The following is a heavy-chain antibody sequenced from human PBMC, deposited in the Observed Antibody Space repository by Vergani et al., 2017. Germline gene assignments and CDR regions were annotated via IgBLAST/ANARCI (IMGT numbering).Heavy chain of an antibody. CDR3: ARALTLKHSSGYYLVGAFDI. CDR2: ISSSSSYI. V-gene: IGHV3-21*01. Sequence: EVQLVESGGGLVKPGGSLRLSCAASGFTFSSYSMNWVRQAPGKGLEWVSSISSSSSYIYYADSVKGRFTISRDNAKNSLYLQMNSLRAEYTAVYYCARALTLKHSSGYYLVGAFDIWGQGTMVTVSS. J-gene: IGHJ3*02. CDR1: GFTFSSYS. D-gene: IGHD3-22*01.